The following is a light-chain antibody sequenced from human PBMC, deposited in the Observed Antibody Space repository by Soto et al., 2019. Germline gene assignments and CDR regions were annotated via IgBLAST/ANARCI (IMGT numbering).Light chain of an antibody. CDR2: EVT. CDR1: SGDIGGYNY. V-gene: IGLV2-14*01. Sequence: QSALTQPASVSGSPGQSITISCTGTSGDIGGYNYVSWYQQHPGKPPKLLISEVTNRPSGVSNRFSGSKSGNTASLTISGLQAEDEADYYCSSYTTNITPVVFGGGTKVTVL. J-gene: IGLJ2*01. CDR3: SSYTTNITPVV.